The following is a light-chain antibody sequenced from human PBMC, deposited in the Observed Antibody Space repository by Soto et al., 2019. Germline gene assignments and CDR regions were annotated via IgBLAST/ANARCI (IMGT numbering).Light chain of an antibody. Sequence: EIRLTQSPAFLSFSAGERVTITCRASQDIHVFLAWYQHKPGNPPRLLIYEESTLHSGVPSRFSGRKVGTQFILTIDSLQPEDFAPYYCQQVKSYPRTFGEGTKVDI. CDR1: QDIHVF. CDR3: QQVKSYPRT. CDR2: EES. J-gene: IGKJ4*01. V-gene: IGKV1-9*01.